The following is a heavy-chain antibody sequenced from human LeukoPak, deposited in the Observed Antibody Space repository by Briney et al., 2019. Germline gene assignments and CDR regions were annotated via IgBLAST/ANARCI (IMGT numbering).Heavy chain of an antibody. J-gene: IGHJ5*02. D-gene: IGHD3-22*01. Sequence: PGGSLRLSCAASGFSFSDYYMSWIRQTPEEGLEWLSYISSSSDYKNYADSLKGRFTISRDNAKNSVYLQMNSLRAEDTAVYYCARDSSPWYYYDRSGSNGFDPWGQGTLVTVSS. CDR1: GFSFSDYY. CDR2: ISSSSDYK. CDR3: ARDSSPWYYYDRSGSNGFDP. V-gene: IGHV3-11*06.